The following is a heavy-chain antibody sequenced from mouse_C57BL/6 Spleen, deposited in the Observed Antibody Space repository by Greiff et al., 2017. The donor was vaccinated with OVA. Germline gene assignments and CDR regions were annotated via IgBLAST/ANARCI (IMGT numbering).Heavy chain of an antibody. J-gene: IGHJ1*03. CDR1: GYTFTSYW. Sequence: VQLQQPGAELVRPGSSVKLSCKASGYTFTSYWMDWVKQRPGQGLEWIGNIYPSDSDTHYNPKFKDKATLTVDTSSSTAYMQLSSLTSEDSAVYYCARVYDYERDLDVWGKGTTVTVSS. CDR2: IYPSDSDT. CDR3: ARVYDYERDLDV. D-gene: IGHD2-4*01. V-gene: IGHV1-61*01.